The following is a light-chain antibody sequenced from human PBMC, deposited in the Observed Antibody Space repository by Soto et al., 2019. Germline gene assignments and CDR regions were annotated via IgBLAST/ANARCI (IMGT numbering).Light chain of an antibody. CDR2: GAS. Sequence: EIVLTQSTGTLSLSPGERATLSCRASQSVSSSYLAWYQQKLGQAPRLLIYGASSRATGIPDRFSGSGSGTDFTLTISRLEPEDLAVYYCQQYGSSPWTFGQGTKVEIK. J-gene: IGKJ1*01. CDR1: QSVSSSY. V-gene: IGKV3-20*01. CDR3: QQYGSSPWT.